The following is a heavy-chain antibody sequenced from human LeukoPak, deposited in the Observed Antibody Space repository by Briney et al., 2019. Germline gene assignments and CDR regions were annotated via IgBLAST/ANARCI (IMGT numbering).Heavy chain of an antibody. D-gene: IGHD6-19*01. CDR1: GSTFSGYW. Sequence: PGGSLRLSCAASGSTFSGYWMNWVRQVPGKGLEWVANIKQDGSEKYYVDSVKGRFTISRDNAKNSLYLQLNSPRAEDTAVYYCAGGTGWLIDYWGQGTLVTVSS. J-gene: IGHJ4*02. CDR3: AGGTGWLIDY. V-gene: IGHV3-7*04. CDR2: IKQDGSEK.